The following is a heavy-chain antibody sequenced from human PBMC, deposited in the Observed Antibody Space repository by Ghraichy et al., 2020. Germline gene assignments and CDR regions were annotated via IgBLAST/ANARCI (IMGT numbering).Heavy chain of an antibody. D-gene: IGHD3-10*01. J-gene: IGHJ4*02. CDR2: ISGSGGST. CDR3: AKNHYGSGNYSSRECVDY. V-gene: IGHV3-23*01. CDR1: GFTFTSYA. Sequence: GGSLRLSCAASGFTFTSYAMSWVRQAPGKGLEWVSAISGSGGSTYYADSVKGRFTISRDNSKNTLYLQMNSLRAEDTAFYYCAKNHYGSGNYSSRECVDYWGQGTLVTVSS.